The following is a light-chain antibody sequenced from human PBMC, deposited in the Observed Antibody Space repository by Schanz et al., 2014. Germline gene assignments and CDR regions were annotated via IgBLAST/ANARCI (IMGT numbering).Light chain of an antibody. V-gene: IGKV3-20*01. CDR3: QQYFESPWT. Sequence: EIVLTQSPGTLSLSPGERATLSCRASQSVTRSYLAWYQQKPGQAPRLLIYGSSSSATGIPDRFSGSGSGTDLTLTIRRLEPEDFAGYYCQQYFESPWTFAQGTTVEIK. CDR1: QSVTRSY. CDR2: GSS. J-gene: IGKJ1*01.